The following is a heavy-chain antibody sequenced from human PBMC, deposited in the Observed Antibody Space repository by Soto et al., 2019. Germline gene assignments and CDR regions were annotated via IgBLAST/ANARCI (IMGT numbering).Heavy chain of an antibody. V-gene: IGHV3-30*04. Sequence: GGSLRLSCAASGFTFSSYAMHWVHQAPGKGLEWVAVISYDGSNKYYADSVKGRFTISRDNSKNTLYLQMNSLRAEDTAVYYCARVLSIVGATDLDYWGQGTLVTVSS. D-gene: IGHD1-26*01. J-gene: IGHJ4*02. CDR2: ISYDGSNK. CDR1: GFTFSSYA. CDR3: ARVLSIVGATDLDY.